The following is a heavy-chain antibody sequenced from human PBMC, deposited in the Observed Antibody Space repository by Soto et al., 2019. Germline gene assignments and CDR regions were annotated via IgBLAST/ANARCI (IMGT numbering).Heavy chain of an antibody. J-gene: IGHJ4*02. V-gene: IGHV1-46*01. D-gene: IGHD1-26*01. CDR1: GYTFTSYY. Sequence: VASVKVSCKASGYTFTSYYMHWVRQAPGQGLEWMGIINPSGGSTSYAQKFQGRVTMTRDTSTSTVYMELSSLRSEDTAVYYCARPSHGGRYPRDFDYWGQGTLVTVSS. CDR2: INPSGGST. CDR3: ARPSHGGRYPRDFDY.